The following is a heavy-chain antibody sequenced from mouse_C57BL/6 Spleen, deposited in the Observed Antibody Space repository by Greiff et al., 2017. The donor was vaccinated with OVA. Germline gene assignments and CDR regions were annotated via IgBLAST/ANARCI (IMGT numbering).Heavy chain of an antibody. J-gene: IGHJ4*01. CDR3: ARGGYDVDYAMDY. V-gene: IGHV1-18*01. CDR1: GYTFTDYN. D-gene: IGHD2-2*01. CDR2: INPNNGGT. Sequence: VQLKESGPELVKPGASVKIPCKASGYTFTDYNMDWVKQSHGKSLEWIGDINPNNGGTIYNQKFKGKATLTVDKSSSTAYMQLSSLTSEDSAVYFCARGGYDVDYAMDYWGQGTSVTVSS.